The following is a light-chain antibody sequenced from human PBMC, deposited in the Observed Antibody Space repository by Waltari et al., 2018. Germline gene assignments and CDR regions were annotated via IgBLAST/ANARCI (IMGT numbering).Light chain of an antibody. CDR3: QQYDISPLT. CDR2: GAS. CDR1: QTVRTTY. Sequence: EIVLTQSPGPLSLSPGESATLSFRASQTVRTTYLAWYQQKPGQAPTLLIYGASSRATGIPDRFSGSGSGTDFSLTISSLEPEDFAVYYCQQYDISPLTFGGGTKVEIK. V-gene: IGKV3-20*01. J-gene: IGKJ4*01.